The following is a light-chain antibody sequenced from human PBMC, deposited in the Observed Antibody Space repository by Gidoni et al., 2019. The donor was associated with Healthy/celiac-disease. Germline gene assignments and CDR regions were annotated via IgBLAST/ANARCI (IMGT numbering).Light chain of an antibody. J-gene: IGKJ5*01. CDR3: QRRSNWGT. V-gene: IGKV3D-11*01. CDR2: DAS. Sequence: EIVLTQSPATLSLSPGERATLSCRASQGVSSYLAWYQQKPGQAPRLLIYDASNRATGIPARFSGSGPGTDFTLTISSLEPEDFAVYYCQRRSNWGTFGQGTRLEIK. CDR1: QGVSSY.